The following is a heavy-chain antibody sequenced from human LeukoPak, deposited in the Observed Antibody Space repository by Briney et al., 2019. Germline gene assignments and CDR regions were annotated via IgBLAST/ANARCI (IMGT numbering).Heavy chain of an antibody. CDR2: IF. V-gene: IGHV4-39*01. J-gene: IGHJ4*02. D-gene: IGHD3-3*01. CDR1: GVYFSSSGCY. Sequence: PSETLSLTCSVSGVYFSSSGCYWGWIRQPPGKGLEWIGSIFYNPSLKSRITISADTSKNQFSLELRFVTAADTAVYYCAGLGASLEWDSGSFPDYWGQGTLVTVSS. CDR3: AGLGASLEWDSGSFPDY.